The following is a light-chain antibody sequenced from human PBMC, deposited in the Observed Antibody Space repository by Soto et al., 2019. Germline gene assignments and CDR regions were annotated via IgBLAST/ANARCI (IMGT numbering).Light chain of an antibody. CDR2: GAS. Sequence: ILSAPSPGTLSLSSGARATLSCRASQRVTSSILAWYQQKPGQAPRLLIYGASRRATGIPDRFTSSGSGTDFTLTISRLEPEDFAVYYCQQYDSSPWAFGQGTKVDIK. CDR3: QQYDSSPWA. J-gene: IGKJ1*01. CDR1: QRVTSSI. V-gene: IGKV3-20*01.